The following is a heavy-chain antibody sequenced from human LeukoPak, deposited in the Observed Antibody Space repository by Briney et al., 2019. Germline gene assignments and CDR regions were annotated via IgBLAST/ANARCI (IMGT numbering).Heavy chain of an antibody. Sequence: SETLSLTYTVSGGSISSYYWSWIRQPAGKELEWIGRIYTSGSTNYTPSLKSRVTISIDTSKNQFSLKLSSVTAADTAVYYCARDSGLNPKRSEYFQHWGQGILVTVSS. CDR2: IYTSGST. J-gene: IGHJ1*01. CDR3: ARDSGLNPKRSEYFQH. D-gene: IGHD3-16*01. CDR1: GGSISSYY. V-gene: IGHV4-4*07.